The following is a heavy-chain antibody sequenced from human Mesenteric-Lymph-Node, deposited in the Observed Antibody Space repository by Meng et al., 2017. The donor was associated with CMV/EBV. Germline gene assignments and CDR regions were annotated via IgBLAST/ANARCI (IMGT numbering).Heavy chain of an antibody. V-gene: IGHV4-30-4*01. CDR3: ARAAIAAAGQHTVARYFDD. Sequence: QVQLQESGPGLVKPSQTLSLTCAVSGGSISSGSYYWSWIRPPPGKGLEWIGKSRYRSSTYYTPALRCRISIAKDPSKIELALNLSPVTAADTAVYYCARAAIAAAGQHTVARYFDDWGQGTLVTVSS. CDR2: SRYRSST. J-gene: IGHJ4*02. D-gene: IGHD6-13*01. CDR1: GGSISSGSYY.